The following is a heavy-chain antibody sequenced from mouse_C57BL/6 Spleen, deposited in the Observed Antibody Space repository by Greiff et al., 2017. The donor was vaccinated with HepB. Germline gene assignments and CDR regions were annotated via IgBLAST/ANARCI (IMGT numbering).Heavy chain of an antibody. CDR1: GFTFSDYG. CDR2: ISSGSSTI. V-gene: IGHV5-17*01. D-gene: IGHD2-2*01. Sequence: EVHLVESGGGLVKPGGSLKLSCAASGFTFSDYGMHWVRQAPEKGLEWVAYISSGSSTIYYADTVKGRFTISRDNAKNTLFLQMTSLRSEDTAMYYCARAYGYDGFAYWGQGTLVTVSA. CDR3: ARAYGYDGFAY. J-gene: IGHJ3*01.